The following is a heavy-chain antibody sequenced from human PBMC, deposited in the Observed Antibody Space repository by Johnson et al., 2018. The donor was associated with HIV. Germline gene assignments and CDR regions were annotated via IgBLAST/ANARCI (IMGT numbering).Heavy chain of an antibody. V-gene: IGHV3-11*01. CDR3: AKGVITFGGVIGPLRAFDI. D-gene: IGHD3-16*02. Sequence: QVQLVESGGGLVKPGGSLRLSCAASGFTFSDYYMSWIRQAPGKGLEWVSAIGACGGRTFYADSVTGRFTLSRDNAKNSLYLQINSLSAEDTALYYCAKGVITFGGVIGPLRAFDIWGQGTMVTVSS. J-gene: IGHJ3*02. CDR2: IGACGGRT. CDR1: GFTFSDYY.